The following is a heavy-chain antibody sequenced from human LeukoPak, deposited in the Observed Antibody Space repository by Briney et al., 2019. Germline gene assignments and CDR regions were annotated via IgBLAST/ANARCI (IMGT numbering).Heavy chain of an antibody. Sequence: PGGSLRLSCSASGFTFSTYWMSWVRQAPGKGLEWVALISGSGSRGSGIIGGNTHYADSVKGRFTISRDDSQNTVYLQMNGLRAEDTATYFCAKGRCGDSSCWYFDSWAKGTRVTVSS. J-gene: IGHJ4*02. CDR1: GFTFSTYW. V-gene: IGHV3-23*01. D-gene: IGHD6-13*01. CDR3: AKGRCGDSSCWYFDS. CDR2: ISGSGSRGSGIIGGNT.